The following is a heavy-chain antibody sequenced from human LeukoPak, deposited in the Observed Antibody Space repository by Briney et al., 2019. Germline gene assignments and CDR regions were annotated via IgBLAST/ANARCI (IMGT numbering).Heavy chain of an antibody. CDR3: ARIVEAAVGYFDY. CDR2: ISSSSSYI. D-gene: IGHD6-13*01. J-gene: IGHJ4*02. Sequence: PGGSLRLSCAASGFTFSSYSMNWVRQAPGKGLEWVSSISSSSSYIYYAESLKGRFTISRDNAKNSLYLQMNSLRAEDTAVYYCARIVEAAVGYFDYWGQGSLVIVSS. CDR1: GFTFSSYS. V-gene: IGHV3-21*01.